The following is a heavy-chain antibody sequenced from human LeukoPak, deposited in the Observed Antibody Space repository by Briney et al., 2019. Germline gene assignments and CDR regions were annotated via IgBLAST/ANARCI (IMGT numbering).Heavy chain of an antibody. J-gene: IGHJ4*02. Sequence: SETLSLTCTVSGGSISRYYWSWIRQPPGKGLEWIGYTYHSGSTDYNPSLKSRVTMSVDTSKNQFSLKLTSVTAADTAVYYCARRRQWLDFDYWGQGTLVTVSS. CDR3: ARRRQWLDFDY. CDR1: GGSISRYY. V-gene: IGHV4-59*08. D-gene: IGHD6-19*01. CDR2: TYHSGST.